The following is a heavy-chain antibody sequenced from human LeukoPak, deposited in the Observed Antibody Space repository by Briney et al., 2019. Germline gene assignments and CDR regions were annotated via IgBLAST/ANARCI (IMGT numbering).Heavy chain of an antibody. J-gene: IGHJ4*02. CDR1: GGTFSIYA. D-gene: IGHD4-11*01. CDR3: ARDARPYSNYEPSFDY. V-gene: IGHV1-69*01. Sequence: GSSVNVSCKASGGTFSIYAISWVRPAPGQGLEWMGGIIPIFGTANYAQKFQGRVTITADESTSTAYMELSSLRSEDTAVYYCARDARPYSNYEPSFDYWGQGTLVTVSS. CDR2: IIPIFGTA.